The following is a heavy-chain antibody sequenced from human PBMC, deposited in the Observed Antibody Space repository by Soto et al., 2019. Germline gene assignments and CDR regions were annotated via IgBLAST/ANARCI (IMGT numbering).Heavy chain of an antibody. V-gene: IGHV1-18*04. CDR1: GYTFTSYG. Sequence: QVQLVQSGAEVKKPGASVKVSCKASGYTFTSYGISWVRQAPGQGLEWMGWISAYNVNTNYAQKLQGRVTMTTDTSTSTAYMELRSLRSDDTAVYYCARYITRVRGVTAGNYYYGMDVLGQGTTVTGSS. CDR3: ARYITRVRGVTAGNYYYGMDV. D-gene: IGHD3-10*01. CDR2: ISAYNVNT. J-gene: IGHJ6*02.